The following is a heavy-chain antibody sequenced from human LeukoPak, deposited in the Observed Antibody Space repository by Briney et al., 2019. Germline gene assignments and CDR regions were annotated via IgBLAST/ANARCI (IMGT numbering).Heavy chain of an antibody. J-gene: IGHJ6*02. Sequence: GGSLRLSCAASGFTFDDYGMSWVRQALGKGLEWGSCINWNGGSTGYADSVKGRFTISRDNAKNSLYLQMNSLRAEDTALYYCARDMMGELADPYYFYGMDVWGQGTTVTVSS. CDR1: GFTFDDYG. CDR3: ARDMMGELADPYYFYGMDV. V-gene: IGHV3-20*04. CDR2: INWNGGST. D-gene: IGHD1-26*01.